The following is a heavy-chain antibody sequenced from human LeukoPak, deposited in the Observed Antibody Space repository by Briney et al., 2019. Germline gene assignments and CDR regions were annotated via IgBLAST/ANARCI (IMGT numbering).Heavy chain of an antibody. CDR3: EKAPQTLWFGEFYNWFDP. D-gene: IGHD3-10*01. V-gene: IGHV3-23*01. Sequence: GGSLRLSCSASGFTFSGYAMSWVRQAPGKGLEWVSAISGSGGSTYYADSVKGRFTISRDNSKNTLYLQMNSLSAEDTAVYYCEKAPQTLWFGEFYNWFDPWGQGTLVTVSS. J-gene: IGHJ5*02. CDR1: GFTFSGYA. CDR2: ISGSGGST.